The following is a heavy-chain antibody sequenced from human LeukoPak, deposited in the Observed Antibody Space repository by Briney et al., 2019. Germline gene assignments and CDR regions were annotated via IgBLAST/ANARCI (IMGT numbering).Heavy chain of an antibody. CDR2: IYSGGST. J-gene: IGHJ4*02. CDR3: ARLLDYYDSSGQDY. D-gene: IGHD3-22*01. V-gene: IGHV3-66*04. Sequence: GGSLRLSCAASGFTVSSNYMSWVRQAPGKGLEWVSVIYSGGSTYYADSVKGRFTISRDNSKNTLYLQMNSLRAEDTAVYYCARLLDYYDSSGQDYWGQGTLVTVPS. CDR1: GFTVSSNY.